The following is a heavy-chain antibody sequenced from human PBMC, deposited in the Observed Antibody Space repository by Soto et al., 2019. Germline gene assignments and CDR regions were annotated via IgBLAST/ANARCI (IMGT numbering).Heavy chain of an antibody. J-gene: IGHJ6*02. CDR2: IGGSGGRT. Sequence: LRLSCAASGFTFSTYAMSWVRQAPGKGLEWVSTIGGSGGRTYYADSVKGRFTISRDNSKNTLYLQMNSLRAEDTAVYYCAKEGYEPNFFYYGMDVWGQGTTVTVSS. D-gene: IGHD1-1*01. CDR1: GFTFSTYA. V-gene: IGHV3-23*01. CDR3: AKEGYEPNFFYYGMDV.